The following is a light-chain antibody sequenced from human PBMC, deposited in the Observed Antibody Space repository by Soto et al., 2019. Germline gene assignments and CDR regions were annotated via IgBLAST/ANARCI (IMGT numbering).Light chain of an antibody. Sequence: QSVLTQPPSVSGAPGQGVTISCTGSSSNFGAGYDVHWYQKLPGTAPKVLIYDNNNRPSGVPDRFSGSKSGTSASLAITGLQAEDEADYYCHSYDVSLSGPVFGGGTKLTVL. CDR1: SSNFGAGYD. J-gene: IGLJ2*01. V-gene: IGLV1-40*01. CDR2: DNN. CDR3: HSYDVSLSGPV.